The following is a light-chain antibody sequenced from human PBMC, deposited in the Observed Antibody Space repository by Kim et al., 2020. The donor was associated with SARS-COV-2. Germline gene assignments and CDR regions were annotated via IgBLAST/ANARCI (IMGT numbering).Light chain of an antibody. CDR2: SNN. Sequence: GQRVTISCSGSSYNIGDNTVNWYQQHPGTAPKVLIYSNNQRPSGVPDRSSGSKSGTTASLAISGLQAEDEADYYCAAWDDRLKGVVFGGGTQLTVL. CDR3: AAWDDRLKGVV. CDR1: SYNIGDNT. V-gene: IGLV1-44*01. J-gene: IGLJ2*01.